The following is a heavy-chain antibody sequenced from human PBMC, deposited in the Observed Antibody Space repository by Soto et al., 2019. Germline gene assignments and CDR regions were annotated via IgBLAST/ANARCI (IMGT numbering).Heavy chain of an antibody. V-gene: IGHV3-11*01. CDR3: SYGANYYFDY. CDR2: ISSRSGTI. D-gene: IGHD4-17*01. J-gene: IGHJ4*02. Sequence: RHSCGAAEVSFSDYYMTWIRQAPGQGLEWVSYISSRSGTIFYADSVKGRFTISRDDSENTLFLHMNSLKTEDTAVYYCSYGANYYFDYWGQGALVTVSS. CDR1: EVSFSDYY.